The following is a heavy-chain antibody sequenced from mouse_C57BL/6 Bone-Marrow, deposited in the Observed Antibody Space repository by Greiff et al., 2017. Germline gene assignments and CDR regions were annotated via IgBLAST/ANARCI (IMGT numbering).Heavy chain of an antibody. J-gene: IGHJ4*01. V-gene: IGHV3-6*01. D-gene: IGHD2-12*01. CDR2: ISYDGST. CDR3: ARDDDVRAMDY. CDR1: GYSIPSGYY. Sequence: EVKLMESGPGLVKPSQSLSLTCSVTGYSIPSGYYWNWIRQFPGNKLEWMGYISYDGSTKYNPSLKNRISITPDTSKNQIFLKLNSVTTEDTATYYCARDDDVRAMDYWGQGTSVTVSS.